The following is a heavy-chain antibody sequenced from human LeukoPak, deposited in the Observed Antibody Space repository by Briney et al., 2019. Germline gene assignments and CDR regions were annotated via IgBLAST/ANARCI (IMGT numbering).Heavy chain of an antibody. CDR3: ARGRWLGMTYYFYY. Sequence: GGSLRLSCASSGFTFSSYGMHWVRQAPGKGLEWVAVISYDGSNKYYADSVKGRFTISRDNSKDTLLLQLNGLTTDDSAIYFCARGRWLGMTYYFYYWGQGTRVTVSS. CDR1: GFTFSSYG. J-gene: IGHJ4*02. CDR2: ISYDGSNK. D-gene: IGHD6-19*01. V-gene: IGHV3-30*03.